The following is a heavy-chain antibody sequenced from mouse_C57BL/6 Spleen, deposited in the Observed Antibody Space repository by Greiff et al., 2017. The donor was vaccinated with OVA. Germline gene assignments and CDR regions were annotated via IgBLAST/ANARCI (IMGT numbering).Heavy chain of an antibody. CDR3: TPNWDVGFAY. Sequence: QVQLQQSGAELVRPGASVTLSCKASGYTFTDYEMHWVKQTPVHGLEWIGAIDPETGGPAYNQKFKGKAILTADKSSSTAYMELRSLTSEDSAVYYCTPNWDVGFAYWGQGTLVTVSA. J-gene: IGHJ3*01. CDR1: GYTFTDYE. V-gene: IGHV1-15*01. CDR2: IDPETGGP. D-gene: IGHD4-1*01.